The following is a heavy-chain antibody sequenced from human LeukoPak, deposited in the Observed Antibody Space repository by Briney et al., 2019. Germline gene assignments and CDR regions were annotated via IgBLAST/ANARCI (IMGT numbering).Heavy chain of an antibody. Sequence: GGSLRLSCAVSGFTFSSYAMSWVRQAAGKGLAWVSVISDGGGITKYADSVKGRFTISRDNSNNTLYLQMNSLRAEDTAVYYCAKRASGKYFDNWGQGTLVAVSS. V-gene: IGHV3-23*01. CDR1: GFTFSSYA. D-gene: IGHD1-26*01. CDR3: AKRASGKYFDN. CDR2: ISDGGGIT. J-gene: IGHJ4*02.